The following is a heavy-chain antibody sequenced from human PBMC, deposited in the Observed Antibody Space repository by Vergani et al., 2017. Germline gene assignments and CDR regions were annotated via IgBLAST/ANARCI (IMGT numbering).Heavy chain of an antibody. CDR3: ARSPVYRWYFDY. Sequence: QVQLVQSGAEVKKPGSSVKVSCKASGGTFSSYAISWVRQAPGQGLEWMGWINPNSGGTNYAQKFQGRVTMTRDTSISTAYMELSRLRSDDTAVYYCARSPVYRWYFDYWGQGTLVTVSS. CDR2: INPNSGGT. D-gene: IGHD2-8*01. J-gene: IGHJ4*02. CDR1: GGTFSSYA. V-gene: IGHV1-2*02.